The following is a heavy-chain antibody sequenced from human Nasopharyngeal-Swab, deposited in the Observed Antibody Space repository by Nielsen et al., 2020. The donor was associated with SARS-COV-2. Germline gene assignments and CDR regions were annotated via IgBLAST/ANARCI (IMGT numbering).Heavy chain of an antibody. CDR1: GGSISSYF. CDR2: VYYTGDT. V-gene: IGHV4-59*12. Sequence: SETLSLPCTVSGGSISSYFWGWIRQPPGRGLEWLGYVYYTGDTNYHPSLKSRVTMSLDKSKNQFSMKLSSVTAADTAVYYCARDSSAWPRAFVYWGQGSLVTVSS. J-gene: IGHJ4*02. CDR3: ARDSSAWPRAFVY. D-gene: IGHD3-3*01.